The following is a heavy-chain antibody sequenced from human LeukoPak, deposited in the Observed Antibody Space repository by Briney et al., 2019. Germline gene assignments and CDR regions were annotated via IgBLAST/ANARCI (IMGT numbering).Heavy chain of an antibody. CDR1: GFTFSDYY. CDR2: ISGSSSYT. D-gene: IGHD4-17*01. V-gene: IGHV3-11*06. CDR3: ARDTTVTTLPYYFDY. Sequence: GGSLRLSCAASGFTFSDYYMSWIRQAPGKGLEWVSYISGSSSYTKYADSVKGRFTISRDNAKNSLYLQMNSLRAEDTAVYYCARDTTVTTLPYYFDYWGQGTLVTVSS. J-gene: IGHJ4*02.